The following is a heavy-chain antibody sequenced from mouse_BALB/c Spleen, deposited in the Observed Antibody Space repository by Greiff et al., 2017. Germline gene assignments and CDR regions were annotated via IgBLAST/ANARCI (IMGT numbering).Heavy chain of an antibody. CDR1: GYTFTSYW. Sequence: EVQLLQSGTVLARPGASVKMSCKASGYTFTSYWMHWVQQRPGQGLEWIGAIYPGNSETSYNQKFKGKVKLTAVTSTSTTYMELSSLTNEDPAVYYCTGLKYCFDYWGQGTTLTVSA. J-gene: IGHJ2*01. CDR2: IYPGNSET. V-gene: IGHV1-5*01. CDR3: TGLKYCFDY.